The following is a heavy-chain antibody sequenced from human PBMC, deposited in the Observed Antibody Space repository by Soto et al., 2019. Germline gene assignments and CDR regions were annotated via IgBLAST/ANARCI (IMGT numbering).Heavy chain of an antibody. CDR2: ISANNGNT. CDR3: ARKGIGAPVDS. V-gene: IGHV1-18*04. D-gene: IGHD2-15*01. Sequence: QVQLVQSGAEVKKPGASVRGSCKTSGYTFTSYGITWVRQAPGQGLEWMGWISANNGNTHSAQKFQGRVTMTTDTATSTAYMELRSLGSDDTAVYHGARKGIGAPVDSWGQGTLVIVSS. CDR1: GYTFTSYG. J-gene: IGHJ4*02.